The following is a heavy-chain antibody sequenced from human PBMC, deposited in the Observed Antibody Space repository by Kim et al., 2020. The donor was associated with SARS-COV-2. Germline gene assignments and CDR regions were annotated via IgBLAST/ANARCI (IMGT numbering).Heavy chain of an antibody. V-gene: IGHV3-33*03. Sequence: GGSLRLSCAASGFTLSNYAMHWVRQAPGKGLEWVAIIWYDGSKQFYANSVKGRFTISRDRSRDRLYLQMNSMRVDDTAVYYCAKPTVGYTYGLDALDVWGQGTVVTVSS. D-gene: IGHD5-18*01. CDR2: IWYDGSKQ. CDR3: AKPTVGYTYGLDALDV. J-gene: IGHJ3*01. CDR1: GFTLSNYA.